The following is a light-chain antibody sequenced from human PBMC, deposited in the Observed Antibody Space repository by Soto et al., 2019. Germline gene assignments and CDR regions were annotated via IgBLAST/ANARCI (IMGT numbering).Light chain of an antibody. Sequence: DIQMTQSPSTLSASVGDRVTITCRASQTISTWLAWYQQRPGKAPELLIYDASTLESGVPSRFSGSGSGTEFTLTISSLQPDDFATYYCQQYNSYSFGQGTKVDIK. CDR2: DAS. V-gene: IGKV1-5*01. CDR1: QTISTW. J-gene: IGKJ1*01. CDR3: QQYNSYS.